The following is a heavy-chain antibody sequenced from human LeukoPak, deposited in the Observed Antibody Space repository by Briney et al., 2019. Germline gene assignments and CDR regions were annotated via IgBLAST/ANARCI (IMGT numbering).Heavy chain of an antibody. CDR2: ISNSARTT. CDR3: AKDNGGNTGFDY. D-gene: IGHD4-23*01. J-gene: IGHJ4*02. Sequence: GGSLRLSCLGSGFTFSDYYMSWIRQAAGEGLEWVSYISNSARTTFDADSVQGRFTISRDNAKNLLYLQMNSLRAEDPAVDCCAKDNGGNTGFDYWGQRTLVTVSS. V-gene: IGHV3-11*04. CDR1: GFTFSDYY.